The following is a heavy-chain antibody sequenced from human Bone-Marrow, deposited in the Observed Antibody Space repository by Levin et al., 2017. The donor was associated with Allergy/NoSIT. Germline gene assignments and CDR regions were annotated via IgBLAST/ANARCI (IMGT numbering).Heavy chain of an antibody. Sequence: GGSLRLSCAASGFTFTDYAIHWIRQAPGKGLEWVSGVIWNSGTIGYADSVKGRFTISRDKAKNSLYLQMNSLRTEDTALYFCAGHKDYAGNGYYYYGMDVWGKGTTVTVSS. D-gene: IGHD4-23*01. CDR3: AGHKDYAGNGYYYYGMDV. J-gene: IGHJ6*04. CDR1: GFTFTDYA. CDR2: VIWNSGTI. V-gene: IGHV3-9*01.